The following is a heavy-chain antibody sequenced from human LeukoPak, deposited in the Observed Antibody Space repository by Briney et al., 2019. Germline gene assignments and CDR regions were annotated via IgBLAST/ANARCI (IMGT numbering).Heavy chain of an antibody. CDR1: GFTFSSYA. CDR2: IKQDGSEK. D-gene: IGHD3-16*01. CDR3: VNLRRG. Sequence: QSGGSLRLSCAASGFTFSSYAMSWVRQAPGKGLEWVANIKQDGSEKYYLNSVKGRFAISRDNAKNSLFLQMNSLRAEDTAIYYCVNLRRGWGQGTLVTVSS. J-gene: IGHJ4*02. V-gene: IGHV3-7*03.